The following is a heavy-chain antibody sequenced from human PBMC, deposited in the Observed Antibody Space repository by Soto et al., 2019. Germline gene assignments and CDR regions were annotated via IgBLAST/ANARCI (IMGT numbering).Heavy chain of an antibody. CDR3: AKDDANRYCSSTSCYVYFDS. J-gene: IGHJ4*02. CDR1: GFTFTSYW. V-gene: IGHV3-7*01. Sequence: GGSLKLSCAASGFTFTSYWMSWVRQAPGKGLEWVADIKQDGSEKYYVDSVKGRFTISRGNAKNSLYLQMNSLRAEDTAVYYCAKDDANRYCSSTSCYVYFDSWGQGTPVTVSS. D-gene: IGHD2-2*01. CDR2: IKQDGSEK.